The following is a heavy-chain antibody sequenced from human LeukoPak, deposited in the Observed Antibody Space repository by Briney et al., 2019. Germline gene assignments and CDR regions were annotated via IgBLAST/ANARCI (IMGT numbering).Heavy chain of an antibody. Sequence: PGGSLRLSCAASGFTFSDYWMSWVRQVPGKGLEWVANIKQDGSGKYYVDSVKGRFTISRDNAKNSLYLQMNSLRAEDTAVYYCARGRLGDYWGQGTLVTVSS. CDR2: IKQDGSGK. J-gene: IGHJ4*02. CDR1: GFTFSDYW. CDR3: ARGRLGDY. V-gene: IGHV3-7*01.